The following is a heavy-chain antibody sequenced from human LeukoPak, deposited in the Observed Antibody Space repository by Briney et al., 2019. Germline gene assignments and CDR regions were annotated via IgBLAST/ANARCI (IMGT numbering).Heavy chain of an antibody. D-gene: IGHD3-16*01. CDR1: GFTFRSYA. J-gene: IGHJ4*02. Sequence: GGSLRLSCAASGFTFRSYAMSWVRQAPGKGLEWVSAISGSGGSTYHADSVKGRFTISRDNSKNTLYLQMNSLRAEDTAVYYCARDWGKGDYWGQGTLVTVSS. V-gene: IGHV3-23*01. CDR3: ARDWGKGDY. CDR2: ISGSGGST.